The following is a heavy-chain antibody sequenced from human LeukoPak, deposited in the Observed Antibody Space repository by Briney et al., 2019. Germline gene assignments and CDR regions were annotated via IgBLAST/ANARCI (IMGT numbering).Heavy chain of an antibody. CDR3: ARDFIAVAGTYPNGDY. CDR1: GYTFTSYA. V-gene: IGHV1-3*01. J-gene: IGHJ4*02. D-gene: IGHD6-19*01. Sequence: GASVKVSCKASGYTFTSYAMHWVRQAPGQRLEWMGWINAGNGNTKYSQKFQGRVTITRDTSASTAYMELSSLRSEDTAVYYCARDFIAVAGTYPNGDYWGQGTLVTVSS. CDR2: INAGNGNT.